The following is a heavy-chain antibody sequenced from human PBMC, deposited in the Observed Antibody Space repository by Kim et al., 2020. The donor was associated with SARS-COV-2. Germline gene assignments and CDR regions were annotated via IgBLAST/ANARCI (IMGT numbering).Heavy chain of an antibody. V-gene: IGHV4-4*02. D-gene: IGHD3-22*01. J-gene: IGHJ3*02. Sequence: PSLKSRVTISVDKSKNQFSLKLSSVTAADTAVYYCASIGYDSSGSYAFDIWGQGTMVTVSS. CDR3: ASIGYDSSGSYAFDI.